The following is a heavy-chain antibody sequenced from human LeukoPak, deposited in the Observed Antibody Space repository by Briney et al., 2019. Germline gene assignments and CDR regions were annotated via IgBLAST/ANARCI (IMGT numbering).Heavy chain of an antibody. CDR3: ARDGFYCSGGSCYSDY. CDR1: GFTFSSYW. Sequence: PGGSLRLSCAASGFTFSSYWMSWVRQAPGRRLEWVANIKQDGSEKYYVDSVKGRFTISRDNAKNSLYLQMNSLRAEDTAVYYCARDGFYCSGGSCYSDYWGQGTLVTVSS. J-gene: IGHJ4*02. V-gene: IGHV3-7*01. D-gene: IGHD2-15*01. CDR2: IKQDGSEK.